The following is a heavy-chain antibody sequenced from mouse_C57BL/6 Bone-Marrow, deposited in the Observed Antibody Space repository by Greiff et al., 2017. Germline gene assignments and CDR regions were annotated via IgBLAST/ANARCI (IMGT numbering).Heavy chain of an antibody. Sequence: QVQLQQSGPELVKPGASVKISCKASGYAFSSSWMNWVKQRPGKGLEWIGRIYPGDGDTNYNGKFKGQATLTADKSSSTAYMQLSSLTSEDSAVYFCARGSYYYGSSAYWGQGTLVTVSA. CDR3: ARGSYYYGSSAY. J-gene: IGHJ3*01. D-gene: IGHD1-1*01. V-gene: IGHV1-82*01. CDR1: GYAFSSSW. CDR2: IYPGDGDT.